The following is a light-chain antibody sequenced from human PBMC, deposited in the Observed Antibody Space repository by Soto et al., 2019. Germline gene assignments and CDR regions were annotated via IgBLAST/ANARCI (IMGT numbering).Light chain of an antibody. Sequence: EIVITQSPSTLSFSPVERATLSCRASQSVSRYLAWYQQKPGQAPRLLIYDASNRATGIPARFSGSGSGTDFTLTISSLEPEDFAVYYCQQRSNWPPITFGQGTRLEIK. CDR1: QSVSRY. J-gene: IGKJ5*01. V-gene: IGKV3-11*01. CDR2: DAS. CDR3: QQRSNWPPIT.